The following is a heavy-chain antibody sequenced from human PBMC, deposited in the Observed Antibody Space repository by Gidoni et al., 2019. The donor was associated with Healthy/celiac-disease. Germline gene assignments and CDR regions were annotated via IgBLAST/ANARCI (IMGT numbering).Heavy chain of an antibody. V-gene: IGHV4-34*01. CDR1: GGSFSGYD. CDR3: ARGPVMYYDFWSGPRNFDY. Sequence: QVQLQQWGAGLLKPSETLSLTCAVYGGSFSGYDWSWSRQPPGKGLEWIGESNHSGSTNYNPSLKRRVTISVDTSQNQFSLKLSSVTAADTAVYYCARGPVMYYDFWSGPRNFDYWGQGTLVTVSS. D-gene: IGHD3-3*01. CDR2: SNHSGST. J-gene: IGHJ4*02.